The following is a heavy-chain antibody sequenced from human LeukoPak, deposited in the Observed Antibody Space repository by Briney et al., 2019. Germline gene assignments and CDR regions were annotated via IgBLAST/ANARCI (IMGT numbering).Heavy chain of an antibody. D-gene: IGHD2-2*01. CDR2: IIPIFGTA. Sequence: SVKVSCKASGGTFSSYAISWVRQAPGQGLEWMGGIIPIFGTASYAQKFQGRVTITTDESTSTAYMELSSLRSEDTAVYYCARSLGYCSSTSCPPDLYWYFDLWGRGTLVTVSS. J-gene: IGHJ2*01. CDR3: ARSLGYCSSTSCPPDLYWYFDL. V-gene: IGHV1-69*05. CDR1: GGTFSSYA.